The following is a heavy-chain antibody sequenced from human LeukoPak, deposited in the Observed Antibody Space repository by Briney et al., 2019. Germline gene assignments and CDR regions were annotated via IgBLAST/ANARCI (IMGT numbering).Heavy chain of an antibody. CDR2: LKPDGSDK. V-gene: IGHV3-7*05. CDR3: ARATFNAVDI. D-gene: IGHD2-8*01. Sequence: GGSLRLSCAASGFTFSFYWMSWVRQAPGKGLEWVASLKPDGSDKFYVDSVKGRFSISRDNAKNSLFLQMNSLRAEDTAVHHCARATFNAVDIWGQGTLVTVSS. J-gene: IGHJ4*02. CDR1: GFTFSFYW.